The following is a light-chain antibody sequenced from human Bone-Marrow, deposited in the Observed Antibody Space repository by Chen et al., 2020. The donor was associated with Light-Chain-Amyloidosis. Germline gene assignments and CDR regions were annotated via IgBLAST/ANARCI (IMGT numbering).Light chain of an antibody. CDR2: RDT. Sequence: SYELTQPPSVSVSPGQTARITCSGDDLPTKYAYWYQQKPGQAPVLVIHRDTERPSGISERFSGPGSGTTATLTIRGVQAEDEADYNCQSADSSGTYEVIFGGGTKLTVL. J-gene: IGLJ2*01. CDR1: DLPTKY. CDR3: QSADSSGTYEVI. V-gene: IGLV3-25*03.